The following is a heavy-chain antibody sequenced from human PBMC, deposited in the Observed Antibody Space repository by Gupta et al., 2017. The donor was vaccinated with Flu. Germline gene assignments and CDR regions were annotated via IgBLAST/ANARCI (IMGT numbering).Heavy chain of an antibody. CDR3: ARGVRQLWLTYFAY. CDR2: ISSNGGST. Sequence: EVQLVESGGGLVQPGGSLRLSCAASGFTFSSYAMHWVRQAPGKGLEYVSAISSNGGSTYDANSGKGRFTISRDNSKNTLYLQMGSLRAEEMAVYYCARGVRQLWLTYFAYWGQGTLVTVSS. CDR1: GFTFSSYA. V-gene: IGHV3-64*01. D-gene: IGHD5-18*01. J-gene: IGHJ4*02.